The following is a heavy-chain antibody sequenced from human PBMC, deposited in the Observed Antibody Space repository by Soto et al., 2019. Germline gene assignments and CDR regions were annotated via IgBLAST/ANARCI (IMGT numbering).Heavy chain of an antibody. CDR2: INHSGST. D-gene: IGHD2-15*01. CDR3: ARGGRYCSGGSCYRFGFKSNWFDP. Sequence: SATLSLTCAVYGGSFSGYYWSWIRQPPGKGLEWIGEINHSGSTNYNPSLKSRVTISVDTSKNQFSLKLSSVTAADTAVYYCARGGRYCSGGSCYRFGFKSNWFDPWGQGTLVTVSS. J-gene: IGHJ5*02. V-gene: IGHV4-34*01. CDR1: GGSFSGYY.